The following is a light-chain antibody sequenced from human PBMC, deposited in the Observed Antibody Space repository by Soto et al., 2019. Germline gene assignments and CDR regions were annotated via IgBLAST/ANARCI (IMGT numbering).Light chain of an antibody. J-gene: IGLJ3*02. V-gene: IGLV2-8*01. CDR2: EVS. Sequence: QSALTQPTSASGSPGQSVTISCTGTSSDVGGYTSVSLYQHHPGKAPYLMIYEVSKRPSGVPDRFSGSKSGNTASLTVSGLQAEAEAAYFHCSYWGGKTLGVFGGGTKLTAL. CDR1: SSDVGGYTS. CDR3: CSYWGGKTLGV.